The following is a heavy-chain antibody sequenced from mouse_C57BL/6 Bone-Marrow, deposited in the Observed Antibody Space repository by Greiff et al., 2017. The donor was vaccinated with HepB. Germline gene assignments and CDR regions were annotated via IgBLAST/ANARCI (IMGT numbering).Heavy chain of an antibody. J-gene: IGHJ4*01. CDR2: INPSTGGT. Sequence: VQLQQSGPELVKPGASVKISCKASGYSFTGYYMNWVKQSPEKSLEWIGEINPSTGGTTYNQKFKAKATLTVDKSSSTAYMQLKSLTSEDSAVYYCARSDDGPPSYAMDYWGQGTSVTVSS. V-gene: IGHV1-42*01. CDR3: ARSDDGPPSYAMDY. CDR1: GYSFTGYY. D-gene: IGHD2-12*01.